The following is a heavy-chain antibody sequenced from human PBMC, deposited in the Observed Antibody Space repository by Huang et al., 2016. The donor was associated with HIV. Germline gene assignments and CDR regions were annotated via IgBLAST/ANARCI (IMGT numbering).Heavy chain of an antibody. D-gene: IGHD3-22*01. V-gene: IGHV4-34*01. Sequence: QVQLQQWGAGLLKPSETLSLTCAVYGGSFSGYYWRWIRQPPGKGLEWIGQINHSGSTHYTPSLKRRVTISMDTSKTQFSLKLNSVTAADTAVYYCARGPDYYDSSGREAFDIWGQGTMVTVSS. CDR3: ARGPDYYDSSGREAFDI. CDR2: INHSGST. J-gene: IGHJ3*02. CDR1: GGSFSGYY.